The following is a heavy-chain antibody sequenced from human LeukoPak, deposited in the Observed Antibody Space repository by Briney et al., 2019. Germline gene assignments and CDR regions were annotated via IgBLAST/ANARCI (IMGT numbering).Heavy chain of an antibody. V-gene: IGHV1-2*02. CDR2: INPNSGGT. CDR3: ARVQYSGSYYFWFDP. Sequence: GASVKVSCKASGYTFTGYYMHWVRQAPGQGLEWMGWINPNSGGTNYAQKSQGRVTMTRDTSISTAYMELSRLRSDDTAVYYCARVQYSGSYYFWFDPWGQGTLVTVSS. D-gene: IGHD1-26*01. J-gene: IGHJ5*02. CDR1: GYTFTGYY.